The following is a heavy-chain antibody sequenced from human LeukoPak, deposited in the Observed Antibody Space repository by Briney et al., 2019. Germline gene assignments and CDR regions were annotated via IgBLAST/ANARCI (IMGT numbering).Heavy chain of an antibody. D-gene: IGHD2-15*01. Sequence: ASMKVSCKASGYTFTSYDINWVRQATGQGLEWMGWMNPNSGNTGYAQKFQGRVTMTRNTSISTAYMELSSLRSEDTAVYYCARDRYCSGGSCYGNPLNDYWGQGTLVTVSS. CDR1: GYTFTSYD. CDR2: MNPNSGNT. CDR3: ARDRYCSGGSCYGNPLNDY. J-gene: IGHJ4*02. V-gene: IGHV1-8*01.